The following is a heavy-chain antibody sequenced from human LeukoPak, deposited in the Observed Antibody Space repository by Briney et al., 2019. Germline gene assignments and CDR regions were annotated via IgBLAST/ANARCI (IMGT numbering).Heavy chain of an antibody. V-gene: IGHV4-4*02. CDR1: GGSISSSAW. CDR2: VYHSGST. D-gene: IGHD6-13*01. J-gene: IGHJ4*02. Sequence: SVTLSLTCAVSGGSISSSAWWSWVRQPPGNGLEWIGEVYHSGSTNYNSFLKSRVTISVDKSKNQFSLKLTSANAADTAVYYCARDLGSSWFEPLDYWGQGIQVIVSS. CDR3: ARDLGSSWFEPLDY.